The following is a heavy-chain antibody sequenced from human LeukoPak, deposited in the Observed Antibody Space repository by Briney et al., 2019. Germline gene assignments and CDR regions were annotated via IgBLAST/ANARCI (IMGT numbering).Heavy chain of an antibody. J-gene: IGHJ4*02. CDR1: GGSISSYY. CDR3: ARERGPALDYSNFGAPFDY. CDR2: IYYSGST. D-gene: IGHD4-11*01. Sequence: SETLSHTCTVSGGSISSYYWSWIRQPPGKGLEWIGYIYYSGSTNYNPSLKSRVTISVDTSKNQFSLKLSSVTAADTAVYYCARERGPALDYSNFGAPFDYWGQGTLVTVSS. V-gene: IGHV4-59*01.